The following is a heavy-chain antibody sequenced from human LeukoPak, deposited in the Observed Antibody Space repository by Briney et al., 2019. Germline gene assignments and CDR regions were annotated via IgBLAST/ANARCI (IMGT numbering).Heavy chain of an antibody. CDR1: GFTFSSYA. D-gene: IGHD1-14*01. CDR2: ISYDGSNK. J-gene: IGHJ4*02. CDR3: ARGASGDPEPPPWSFDY. V-gene: IGHV3-30-3*01. Sequence: PGGSLRLSCAASGFTFSSYAMHWVRQAPGKGLEWVAVISYDGSNKYYADSVKGRFTISRDNSKNTLYLQMNSLRAEDTAVYYCARGASGDPEPPPWSFDYWGQGTLVTVSS.